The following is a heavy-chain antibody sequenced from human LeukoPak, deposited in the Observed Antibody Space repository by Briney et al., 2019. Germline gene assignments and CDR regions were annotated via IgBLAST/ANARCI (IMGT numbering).Heavy chain of an antibody. CDR3: ARKYSSIFGGYYFDY. V-gene: IGHV4-39*07. Sequence: SETLSLTCTVSGGSISSSSSYWGWIRQPPGKGLEWIGSIYYSGSTYYNPSLKSRVTISVDTSKNQFSLKLSSVTAADTAVYYCARKYSSIFGGYYFDYWGQGTLVTVSS. CDR1: GGSISSSSSY. J-gene: IGHJ4*02. CDR2: IYYSGST. D-gene: IGHD6-13*01.